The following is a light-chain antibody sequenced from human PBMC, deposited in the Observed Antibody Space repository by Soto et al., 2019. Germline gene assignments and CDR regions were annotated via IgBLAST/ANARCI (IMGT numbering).Light chain of an antibody. CDR1: QSVSSY. V-gene: IGKV3-20*01. CDR2: GAS. CDR3: QQYGSSPIT. J-gene: IGKJ5*01. Sequence: EVVLTQAPATLPLSPGERSTLPCMASQSVSSYLAWYQQKPGQXPRXXIYGASSRATGIPDRFSGTVSGTDLTITISRLEPEDCAVYEGQQYGSSPITFVQGTRLEIK.